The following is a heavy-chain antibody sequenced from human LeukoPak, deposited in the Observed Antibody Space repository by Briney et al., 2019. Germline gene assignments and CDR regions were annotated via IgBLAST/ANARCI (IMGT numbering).Heavy chain of an antibody. J-gene: IGHJ3*02. CDR3: ARGRGHYYDSSGLRCAFDI. D-gene: IGHD3-22*01. CDR2: ISSSGSTT. CDR1: GFTFSDYY. V-gene: IGHV3-11*04. Sequence: PGGSLRLSCAASGFTFSDYYMSWIRQAPGKGLQWVSYISSSGSTTYYADSVKGRFTISRDNAKDSLYLQMNSLRAEDTAVYYCARGRGHYYDSSGLRCAFDIWGQGTMVTVSS.